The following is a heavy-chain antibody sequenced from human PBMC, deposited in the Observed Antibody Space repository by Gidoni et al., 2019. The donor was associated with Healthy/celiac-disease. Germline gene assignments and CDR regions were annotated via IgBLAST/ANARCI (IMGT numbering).Heavy chain of an antibody. V-gene: IGHV4-59*01. CDR2: IYYSGST. CDR3: ALSTIFGVVPPWDI. J-gene: IGHJ3*02. Sequence: QVQLQESGPGLVKPSETLSLTCTVPGGSISSYYWSWIRQPPGKGLEWIGYIYYSGSTNYNPSLKSRVTISVDTSKNQFSLKLSSVTAADTAVYYCALSTIFGVVPPWDIWGQGTMVTVSS. CDR1: GGSISSYY. D-gene: IGHD3-3*01.